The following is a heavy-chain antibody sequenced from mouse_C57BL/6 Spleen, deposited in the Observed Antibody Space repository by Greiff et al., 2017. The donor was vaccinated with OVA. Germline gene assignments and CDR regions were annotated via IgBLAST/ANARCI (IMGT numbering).Heavy chain of an antibody. CDR2: INPNNGGT. Sequence: EVQLQQSGPELVKPGASVKISCKASGYTFTDYYMNWVKQSHGKSLEWIGDINPNNGGTSYNQKFKGKATLTVDKSSSTAYMELRSLTSEDSAVYYCARQSNYEGAWFAYWGQGTLVTVSA. V-gene: IGHV1-26*01. J-gene: IGHJ3*01. CDR1: GYTFTDYY. CDR3: ARQSNYEGAWFAY. D-gene: IGHD2-5*01.